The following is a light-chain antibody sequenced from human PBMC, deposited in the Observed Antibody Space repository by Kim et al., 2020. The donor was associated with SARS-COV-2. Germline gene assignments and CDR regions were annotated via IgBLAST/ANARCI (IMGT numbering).Light chain of an antibody. CDR1: QSVISY. V-gene: IGKV3-20*01. CDR2: GAS. CDR3: QQYERSAWT. Sequence: SVSPGERATLSCRASQSVISYLAWYQQKPGQAPRLLIYGASTRASGIPDRFSGSGSGTDFTLTISRLEPEDLAVYYCQQYERSAWTFGQGTKLEI. J-gene: IGKJ1*01.